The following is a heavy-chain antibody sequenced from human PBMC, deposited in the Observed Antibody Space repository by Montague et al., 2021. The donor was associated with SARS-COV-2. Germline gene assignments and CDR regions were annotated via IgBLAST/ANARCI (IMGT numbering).Heavy chain of an antibody. Sequence: SLRLSCAASGFTFSSYEMNWVRQAPGKGLEWVSYISSSGSTIYYADSVKGRFTISRDNAKNSLYLQVNSLRAEDTAVYYCARKSGYYYYYGMDVWGQGTTVTVSS. CDR2: ISSSGSTI. D-gene: IGHD3-3*01. CDR1: GFTFSSYE. J-gene: IGHJ6*02. V-gene: IGHV3-48*03. CDR3: ARKSGYYYYYGMDV.